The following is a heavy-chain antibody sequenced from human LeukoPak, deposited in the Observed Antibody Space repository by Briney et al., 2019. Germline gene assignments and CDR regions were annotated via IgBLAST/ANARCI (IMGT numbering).Heavy chain of an antibody. CDR2: IYPGDSDT. V-gene: IGHV5-51*01. Sequence: SGESLKISCKGSGYTFSSYWIGWVRQMPGKGLEWMGIIYPGDSDTRYRPSLQGQVTISVDTSIGTAYLQWSSLKASDTAIHYCARQTDFRLDYWGQGTLVTVSS. J-gene: IGHJ4*02. CDR3: ARQTDFRLDY. D-gene: IGHD3-3*01. CDR1: GYTFSSYW.